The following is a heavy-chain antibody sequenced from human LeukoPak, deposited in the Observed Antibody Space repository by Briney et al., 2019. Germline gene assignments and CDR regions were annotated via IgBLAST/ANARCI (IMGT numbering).Heavy chain of an antibody. CDR1: GFTFSSYW. V-gene: IGHV3-7*03. J-gene: IGHJ6*04. D-gene: IGHD3-10*01. CDR2: IKQDGSEK. Sequence: PGGSLRLSCGASGFTFSSYWMSWVRQAPGGGREWVANIKQDGSEKYYVDSVKGRFTIYRDNAKNSLYLQMNSLRAKDTAVYYCARDHVTMVRGVIITPYYGMDVWGKGTTVTVSS. CDR3: ARDHVTMVRGVIITPYYGMDV.